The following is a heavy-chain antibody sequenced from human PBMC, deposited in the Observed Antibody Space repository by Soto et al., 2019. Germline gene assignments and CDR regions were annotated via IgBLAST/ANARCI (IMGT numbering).Heavy chain of an antibody. CDR2: IDGTGSTT. Sequence: EVQLLASGGGLVQPGRSLRLSCAASGFTFSHYGLKWVRQAPGKGLEWVSGIDGTGSTTYYADSVKGRFTISRDNSKNTRFLQMNSLRAEDTAVYYCAGGLDYWGQGTLVTVAS. J-gene: IGHJ4*02. CDR3: AGGLDY. V-gene: IGHV3-23*01. CDR1: GFTFSHYG.